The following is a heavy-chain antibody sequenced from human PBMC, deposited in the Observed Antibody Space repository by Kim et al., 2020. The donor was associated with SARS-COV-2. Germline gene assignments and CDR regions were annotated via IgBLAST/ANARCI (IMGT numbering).Heavy chain of an antibody. CDR1: GGSISSGDYY. D-gene: IGHD3-22*01. CDR3: ARASLDSSGYSPRFIRNHWYFDL. CDR2: IYYSGST. V-gene: IGHV4-30-4*01. Sequence: SETLSLTCTVSGGSISSGDYYWSWIRQPPGKGLEWIGYIYYSGSTYYNPSLKSRVTISVDTSKNQFSLKLSSVTAADTAVYYCARASLDSSGYSPRFIRNHWYFDLWGRGTLVTVSS. J-gene: IGHJ2*01.